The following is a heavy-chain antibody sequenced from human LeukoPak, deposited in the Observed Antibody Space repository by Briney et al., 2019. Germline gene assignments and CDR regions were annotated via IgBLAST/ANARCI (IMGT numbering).Heavy chain of an antibody. Sequence: PGGSLRLSCAASGFTLNNYAMSWVRQAPGKGLEWVANIKQDGSEKYYVDSVKGRFTISRDNAKNSLYLQMNSLRAEDTAVYYCAKSTTVTTQQRGYFDYWGQGTLVTVSS. V-gene: IGHV3-7*01. CDR2: IKQDGSEK. J-gene: IGHJ4*02. CDR1: GFTLNNYA. CDR3: AKSTTVTTQQRGYFDY. D-gene: IGHD4-11*01.